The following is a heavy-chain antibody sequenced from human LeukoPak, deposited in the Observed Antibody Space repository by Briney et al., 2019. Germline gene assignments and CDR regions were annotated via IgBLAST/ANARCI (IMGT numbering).Heavy chain of an antibody. J-gene: IGHJ4*02. CDR1: GYTFTGYY. CDR2: INPNSGGT. Sequence: ASVKVSCKASGYTFTGYYMHWVRQAPGQGLEWMGWINPNSGGTNYAQKFLGRVTMTRDTSTTTVYMELSGLRSDDTAVYYCARVYRIDGYNRGVDHWGQGTLVTVSS. V-gene: IGHV1-2*02. CDR3: ARVYRIDGYNRGVDH. D-gene: IGHD5-24*01.